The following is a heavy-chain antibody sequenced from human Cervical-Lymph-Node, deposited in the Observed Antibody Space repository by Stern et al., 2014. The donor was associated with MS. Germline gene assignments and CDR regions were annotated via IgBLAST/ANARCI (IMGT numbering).Heavy chain of an antibody. J-gene: IGHJ4*02. CDR2: IIYSGSS. V-gene: IGHV4-31*02. CDR1: GGSITRGGDY. Sequence: AQLVESGPGLVKPSQTLSLTCTVSGGSITRGGDYWSWVRQRPGKGLEWVGYIIYSGSSYYNPSLKSRVTISVDTSKNQFSLRLTSVTAADTAVYYCARFSLFGEYYFDSWGQGTLVTVSS. D-gene: IGHD3-10*01. CDR3: ARFSLFGEYYFDS.